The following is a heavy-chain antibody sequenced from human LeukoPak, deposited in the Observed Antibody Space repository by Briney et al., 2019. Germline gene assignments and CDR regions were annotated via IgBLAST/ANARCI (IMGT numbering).Heavy chain of an antibody. CDR2: IYYSGST. D-gene: IGHD2-2*01. J-gene: IGHJ5*02. CDR1: GGSISSYY. Sequence: SETLSLTCTVSGGSISSYYWSWIRQPPGKGLEWIGYIYYSGSTNYNPSLKSRATISVDTPKNQFSLKLSSVTAADTAVYYCARGLPAASFDPWGQGTLVTVSS. V-gene: IGHV4-59*01. CDR3: ARGLPAASFDP.